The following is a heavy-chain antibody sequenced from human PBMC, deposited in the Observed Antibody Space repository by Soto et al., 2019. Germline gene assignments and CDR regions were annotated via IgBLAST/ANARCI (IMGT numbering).Heavy chain of an antibody. V-gene: IGHV4-59*01. CDR1: GGSISGTS. J-gene: IGHJ4*02. Sequence: SETLSRTCTVSGGSISGTSWTWSRQPPGKGLEWIGYVYNSGSANYNPSLKRRVTISEDTSKSQFSLKVNSMTAADTAVYYWARYRREAVAGYTLDNWGQGIAVTVSS. CDR3: ARYRREAVAGYTLDN. CDR2: VYNSGSA. D-gene: IGHD6-13*01.